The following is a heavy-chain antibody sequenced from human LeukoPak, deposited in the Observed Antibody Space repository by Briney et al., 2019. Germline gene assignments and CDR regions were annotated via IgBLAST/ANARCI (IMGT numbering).Heavy chain of an antibody. CDR1: GFTFSSYW. D-gene: IGHD5-12*01. CDR3: ARDRYSGYDPFDY. V-gene: IGHV3-7*01. J-gene: IGHJ4*02. CDR2: IKQDGSEK. Sequence: GGSLRLSCAASGFTFSSYWMSWVRQAPGKGLEWVANIKQDGSEKFYVDSVKGRFAISRDNAKNSLYLQMNSLRDEDTAIYYCARDRYSGYDPFDYWGQGTLVTVSS.